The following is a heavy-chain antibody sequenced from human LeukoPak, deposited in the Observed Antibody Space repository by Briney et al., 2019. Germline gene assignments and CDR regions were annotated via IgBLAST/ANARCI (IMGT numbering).Heavy chain of an antibody. CDR3: ARGGYYYDSSGYYRN. Sequence: ASVKVSCKASGYTFTSYDINWVRQAPGQGLEWMGWISAYNGNTNYAQKLQGRVTMTTDTSTSTAYMELRSLRSDDTAVYYCARGGYYYDSSGYYRNWGQGTLVTVSS. J-gene: IGHJ4*02. CDR1: GYTFTSYD. D-gene: IGHD3-22*01. CDR2: ISAYNGNT. V-gene: IGHV1-18*01.